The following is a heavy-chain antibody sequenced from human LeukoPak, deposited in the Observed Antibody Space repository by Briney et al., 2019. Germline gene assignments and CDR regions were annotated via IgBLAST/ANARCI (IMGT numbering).Heavy chain of an antibody. Sequence: PGGSLRLSCAASGFTFSSNAMNWGRQAPGKGVEWVSAISGSGDTTYYTDSVKGPFTISRDNSKNTLSLRMNSLTAEDTAVYYCAKGAYSSGYYGEYFQHWGQGTLVTVSS. CDR3: AKGAYSSGYYGEYFQH. CDR2: ISGSGDTT. CDR1: GFTFSSNA. J-gene: IGHJ1*01. D-gene: IGHD3-22*01. V-gene: IGHV3-23*01.